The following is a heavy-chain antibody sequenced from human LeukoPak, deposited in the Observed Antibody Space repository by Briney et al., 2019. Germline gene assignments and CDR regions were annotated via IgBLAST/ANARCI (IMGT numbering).Heavy chain of an antibody. D-gene: IGHD3-3*01. CDR2: ISWNSGSI. Sequence: GRSLRLSCAASGSTFDDYAMHWVRQAPGKGLEWVSGISWNSGSIGYADSVKGRFTISRDNAKNSLYLQMNSLRAEDTALYYCAKDGAKYYDFWSGYYPYYYYYGMDVWGQGTTVTVSS. CDR1: GSTFDDYA. V-gene: IGHV3-9*01. CDR3: AKDGAKYYDFWSGYYPYYYYYGMDV. J-gene: IGHJ6*02.